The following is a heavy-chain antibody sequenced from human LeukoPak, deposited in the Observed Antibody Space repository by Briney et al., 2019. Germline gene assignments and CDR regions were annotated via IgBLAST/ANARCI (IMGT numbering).Heavy chain of an antibody. CDR2: INHSGST. CDR3: ARTRWLQSLFDY. D-gene: IGHD5-24*01. Sequence: SESLSLTCVVYGVSFSGYYWSWIRQPPGKGLEWVGEINHSGSTNYNPSLKSRVTISVDTSKNQFSLKLRSVTAADTAVYYCARTRWLQSLFDYWGQGTLVTVSS. J-gene: IGHJ4*02. V-gene: IGHV4-34*01. CDR1: GVSFSGYY.